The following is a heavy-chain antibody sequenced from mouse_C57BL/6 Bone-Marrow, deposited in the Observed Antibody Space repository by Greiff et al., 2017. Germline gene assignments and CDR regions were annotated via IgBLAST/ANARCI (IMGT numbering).Heavy chain of an antibody. CDR2: ISGGGGNT. CDR3: ARLRTGYCDV. V-gene: IGHV5-9*04. J-gene: IGHJ1*03. Sequence: EVQLVESGGGLVKPGGSLKLSCAASGFTFSSYTMSWVRQTPEKRLEWVATISGGGGNTYYPDSVKGRFTISRDNAKNTLYLQMSSLRSEDTAVYYCARLRTGYCDVWGTGTTVTVSS. CDR1: GFTFSSYT.